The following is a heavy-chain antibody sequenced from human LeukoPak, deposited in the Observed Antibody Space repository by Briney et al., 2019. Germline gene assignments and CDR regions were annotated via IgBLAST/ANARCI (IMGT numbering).Heavy chain of an antibody. CDR3: ANNRGDSRLASWFDP. D-gene: IGHD6-13*01. CDR1: GFTFSNLD. CDR2: ISYDGNIK. J-gene: IGHJ5*02. Sequence: GGSLRLSCAVSGFTFSNLDMHWVRQAPGKGLEWVAFISYDGNIKYYADSVTGRFTISRDNSKNTLFLQMNSLRTNDTAVYYCANNRGDSRLASWFDPWGQGTLVTVSS. V-gene: IGHV3-30*18.